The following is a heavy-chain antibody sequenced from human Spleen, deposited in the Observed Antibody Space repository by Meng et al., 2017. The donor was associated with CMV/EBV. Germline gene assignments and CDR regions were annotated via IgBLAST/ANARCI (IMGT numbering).Heavy chain of an antibody. D-gene: IGHD6-6*01. V-gene: IGHV3-53*01. CDR3: ARWYNSSSGFDY. J-gene: IGHJ4*02. CDR1: GFTVSSSF. Sequence: LCCAAAGFTVSSSFMSWVRRTPGKGLEWVSVIYGDGNTYYADSVRGRFTISRDNYKNTLFLEMNSLRAEDTAVYYCARWYNSSSGFDYWGQGTLVTVSS. CDR2: IYGDGNT.